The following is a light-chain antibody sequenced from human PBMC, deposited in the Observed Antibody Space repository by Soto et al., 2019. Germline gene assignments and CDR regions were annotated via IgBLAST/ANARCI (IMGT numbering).Light chain of an antibody. Sequence: DIQLTQSPSFLSASVGDRVTITCRASQDISSYLAWYQQRPGKVPRFLTHSASTLQSGVPSRFSATGSGTTFTLTISSLQQEDIATFYWQQLNRFPRTFGQGTKMEV. CDR3: QQLNRFPRT. V-gene: IGKV1-9*01. CDR2: SAS. CDR1: QDISSY. J-gene: IGKJ1*01.